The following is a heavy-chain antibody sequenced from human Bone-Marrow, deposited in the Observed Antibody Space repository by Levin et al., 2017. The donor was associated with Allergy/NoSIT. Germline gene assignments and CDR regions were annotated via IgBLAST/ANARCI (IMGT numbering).Heavy chain of an antibody. J-gene: IGHJ4*02. CDR1: GFTFSDYY. CDR3: ARDLGWSSSSPVDY. V-gene: IGHV3-21*01. CDR2: ISSSSSYI. D-gene: IGHD6-6*01. Sequence: GSLRLPCAASGFTFSDYYMSWVRQAPGKGLEWVSSISSSSSYIYYADSVKGRFTISRDNAKNSLYLQMNSLRAEDTAVYYCARDLGWSSSSPVDYWGQGTLVTVSS.